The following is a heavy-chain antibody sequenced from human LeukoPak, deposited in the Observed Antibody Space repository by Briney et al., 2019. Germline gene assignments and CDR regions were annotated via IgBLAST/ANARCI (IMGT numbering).Heavy chain of an antibody. CDR1: GCSFGRYA. CDR3: ARDDTRDGYNYFDY. CDR2: ISYDGSNK. J-gene: IGHJ4*02. Sequence: GRSLKLSCKTAGCSFGRYARYWVCPAPDKRLEWVAVISYDGSNKYYADSVKGRFTISRDNSKNTLYLQMNSLRAEDTAVYYCARDDTRDGYNYFDYWGQGTLVTVSS. D-gene: IGHD5-24*01. V-gene: IGHV3-30-3*01.